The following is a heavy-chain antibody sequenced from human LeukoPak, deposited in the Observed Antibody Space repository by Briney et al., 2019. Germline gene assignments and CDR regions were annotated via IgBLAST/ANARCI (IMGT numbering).Heavy chain of an antibody. V-gene: IGHV3-11*01. CDR1: GFTFSDHY. Sequence: PGGSLRLSCAASGFTFSDHYMSWIRQAPGKGLEWLSYISGTSHIIYYADSVKGRFTISRDNAKSSLYLQMNSPRAEDTAVYYCARGLSHMEYWGQGSLVTVSS. CDR2: ISGTSHII. J-gene: IGHJ4*02. D-gene: IGHD2/OR15-2a*01. CDR3: ARGLSHMEY.